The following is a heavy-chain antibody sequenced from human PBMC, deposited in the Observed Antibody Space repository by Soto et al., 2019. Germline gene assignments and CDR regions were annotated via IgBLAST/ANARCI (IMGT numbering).Heavy chain of an antibody. J-gene: IGHJ6*02. Sequence: QVQLVQSGAEVKKPGSSVKVSCKASGGTFSSYAISWVRQAPGQGLEWMGGIIPISGTANYAQKFQGRVTITADESTSTAYMELSSLRSEDTGLYYFARSQGSSTSLEIYYYYYYGLDVWGQGTTVTVSS. D-gene: IGHD2-2*01. CDR1: GGTFSSYA. CDR2: IIPISGTA. V-gene: IGHV1-69*01. CDR3: ARSQGSSTSLEIYYYYYYGLDV.